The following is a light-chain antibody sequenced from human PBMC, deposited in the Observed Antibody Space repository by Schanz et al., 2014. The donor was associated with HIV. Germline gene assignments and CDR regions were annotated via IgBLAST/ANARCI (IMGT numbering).Light chain of an antibody. J-gene: IGLJ3*02. V-gene: IGLV1-40*01. CDR3: QSFDSSLNGVV. Sequence: QSVLTQPPSVSAAPGQRVTISCTGSSSNIGADYDVHWYQLLPGTAPKLLIFDNTHRPSGVPARFSGSKSGSSASLAISGLQAEDEADYFCQSFDSSLNGVVFGGGTKLTVL. CDR1: SSNIGADYD. CDR2: DNT.